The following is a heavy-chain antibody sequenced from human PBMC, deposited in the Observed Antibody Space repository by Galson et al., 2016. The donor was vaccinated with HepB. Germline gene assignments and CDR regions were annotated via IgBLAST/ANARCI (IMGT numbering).Heavy chain of an antibody. Sequence: SETLSLTCTVSGDSISNYYWNWIRQSPGKGLEWIGYISHRGATNYNPSLKSRVTISLDTSKNQFSLKLTSVTAADTAVYYCSSMRADYSDPSGYFYVRFDGFDNWGQGTMVTVSP. J-gene: IGHJ3*02. CDR2: ISHRGAT. CDR3: SSMRADYSDPSGYFYVRFDGFDN. D-gene: IGHD3-22*01. CDR1: GDSISNYY. V-gene: IGHV4-59*01.